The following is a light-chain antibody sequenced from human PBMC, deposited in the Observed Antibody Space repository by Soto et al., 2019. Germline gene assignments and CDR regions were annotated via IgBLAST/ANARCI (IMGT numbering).Light chain of an antibody. CDR3: CSYAGGGTYV. Sequence: QSALTQPASVSGSPGQSITISCTGTSNDIGEYDLVSWYQQYPGKAPKLIIYEDKERPSGVSNRFSGSKSGHTASLTISGLQAEDESDFYCCSYAGGGTYVFGVGTKVTVL. J-gene: IGLJ1*01. CDR1: SNDIGEYDL. CDR2: EDK. V-gene: IGLV2-23*01.